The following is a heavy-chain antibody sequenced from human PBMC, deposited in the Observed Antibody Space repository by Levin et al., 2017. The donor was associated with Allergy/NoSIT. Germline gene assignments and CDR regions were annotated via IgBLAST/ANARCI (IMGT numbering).Heavy chain of an antibody. CDR2: ISGSGGST. Sequence: GESLKISCAASGFSFSDYAMSWVRQAPGKGLEWVSRISGSGGSTYYADSVNGRFTISRDNSKNTLYLQMNSLRAEDTAVYYCAKITGAYSGPVDYWGQKTLVTVSS. D-gene: IGHD5-12*01. J-gene: IGHJ4*02. V-gene: IGHV3-23*01. CDR3: AKITGAYSGPVDY. CDR1: GFSFSDYA.